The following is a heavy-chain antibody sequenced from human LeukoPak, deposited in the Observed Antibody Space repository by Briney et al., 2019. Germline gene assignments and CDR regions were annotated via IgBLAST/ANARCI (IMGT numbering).Heavy chain of an antibody. Sequence: SGGSLRLSCAASGFTFSSYSMNWVRQAPGKGLEWVSSISSSSSYIYYADSVKGRFTISRDNAKNSLYLQMNSLRAEDTALYYCAKEGDYYGSGGHRDAFDMWGQGTMVTVSS. CDR2: ISSSSSYI. CDR1: GFTFSSYS. V-gene: IGHV3-21*01. CDR3: AKEGDYYGSGGHRDAFDM. J-gene: IGHJ3*02. D-gene: IGHD3-10*01.